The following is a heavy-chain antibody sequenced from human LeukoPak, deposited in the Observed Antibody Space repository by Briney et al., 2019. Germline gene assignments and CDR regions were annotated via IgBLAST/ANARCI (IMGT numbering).Heavy chain of an antibody. V-gene: IGHV4-39*01. J-gene: IGHJ4*02. D-gene: IGHD5-12*01. CDR1: GGSISSSSYY. CDR3: VRSGGGYDFPDY. CDR2: IYYSGST. Sequence: TSETLSLTCTVSGGSISSSSYYWGWIRQPPGKGLEWIGSIYYSGSTYYNPSLKSRVTISVDTSKNQFSLKLSSVTAADTAVYYCVRSGGGYDFPDYWGQGTLVTVSS.